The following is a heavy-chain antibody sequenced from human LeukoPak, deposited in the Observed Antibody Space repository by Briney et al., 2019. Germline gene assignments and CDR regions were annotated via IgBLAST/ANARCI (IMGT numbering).Heavy chain of an antibody. CDR3: ARDSRQWVEQLPYGWFDP. J-gene: IGHJ5*02. Sequence: GGSLRLSCAASGFTFSAYTMNWVRQPPGKGLEWVSYISSSGTYIYYADSVKGRFTISRDKNSLYPQMDSLRAEDTAVYYCARDSRQWVEQLPYGWFDPWGQGTLVTVSP. CDR2: ISSSGTYI. V-gene: IGHV3-21*01. D-gene: IGHD1-26*01. CDR1: GFTFSAYT.